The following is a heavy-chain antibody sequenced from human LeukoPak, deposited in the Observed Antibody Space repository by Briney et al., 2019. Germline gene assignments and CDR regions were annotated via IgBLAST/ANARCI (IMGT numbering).Heavy chain of an antibody. CDR1: GYSFLRHW. D-gene: IGHD3-10*01. CDR2: IYPSDPET. Sequence: GESLKISCQASGYSFLRHWIVWVRQMPGKGLEWMGSIYPSDPETRYSPSFQGQVTISADRSIDIVYLQWASLKASDSAMYYCARVSFGELNAFDIWGQGTMVIVSS. CDR3: ARVSFGELNAFDI. J-gene: IGHJ3*02. V-gene: IGHV5-51*01.